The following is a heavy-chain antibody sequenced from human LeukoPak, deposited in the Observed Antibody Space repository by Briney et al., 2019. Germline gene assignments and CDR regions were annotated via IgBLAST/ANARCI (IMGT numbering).Heavy chain of an antibody. CDR1: GFTVSGYA. J-gene: IGHJ4*02. D-gene: IGHD6-13*01. V-gene: IGHV3-23*01. Sequence: GGSLRLSCAASGFTVSGYAMTWVRQAPGRGLEWVSAISGSAGVTYYADSVKGRFTISRDSSKNTLLLQMNSLRAEDTAVYYCAKGSNRIFDYWGQGTLVTVSS. CDR2: ISGSAGVT. CDR3: AKGSNRIFDY.